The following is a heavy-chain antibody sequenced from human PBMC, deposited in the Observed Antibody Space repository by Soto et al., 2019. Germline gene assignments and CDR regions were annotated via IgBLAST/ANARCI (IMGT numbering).Heavy chain of an antibody. CDR2: IKSKADGETK. CDR3: CXVKRLDQYSTSGYWFDP. V-gene: IGHV3-15*01. Sequence: GGSLRLSCAASGFTFSHAWMSWVRQAPGKGLERVGRIKSKADGETKDYGAPVRGRFTISRDDAKDTLYLQMNSLRIEDTAVYYCCXVKRLDQYSTSGYWFDPWGPGTLVTVSS. J-gene: IGHJ5*02. D-gene: IGHD4-4*01. CDR1: GFTFSHAW.